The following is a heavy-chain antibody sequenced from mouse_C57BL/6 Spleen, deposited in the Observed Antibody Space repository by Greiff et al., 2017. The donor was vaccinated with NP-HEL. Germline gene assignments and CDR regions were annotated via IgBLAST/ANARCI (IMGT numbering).Heavy chain of an antibody. D-gene: IGHD4-1*01. CDR1: GYTFTSYW. CDR3: ARRTGTDWYFDV. J-gene: IGHJ1*03. Sequence: QVQLQQPGAELVMPGASVKLSCKASGYTFTSYWMHWVKQRPGQGLEWIGEIDPSASYTNYNQKFKGKSTLIVDKSSSTAYMQLSSLASEDSAVYYCARRTGTDWYFDVWGTGTTVTVSS. V-gene: IGHV1-69*01. CDR2: IDPSASYT.